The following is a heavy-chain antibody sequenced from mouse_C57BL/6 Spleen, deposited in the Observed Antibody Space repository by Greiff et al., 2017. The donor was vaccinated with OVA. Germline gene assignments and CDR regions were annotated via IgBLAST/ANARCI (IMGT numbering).Heavy chain of an antibody. V-gene: IGHV5-9-1*02. J-gene: IGHJ2*01. Sequence: EVKLVESGEGLVKPGGSLKLSCAASGFTFSSYAMSWVRQTPEKRLEWVAYISSGGDYIYYADTVKGRFTISRDNARNTLYLQMSSLKSEDTAMYYCTRENYGSSYVDYWGQGTTLTVSS. CDR2: ISSGGDYI. CDR1: GFTFSSYA. CDR3: TRENYGSSYVDY. D-gene: IGHD1-1*01.